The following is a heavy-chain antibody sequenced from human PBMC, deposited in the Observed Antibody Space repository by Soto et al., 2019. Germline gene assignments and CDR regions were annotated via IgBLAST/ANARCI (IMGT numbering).Heavy chain of an antibody. CDR2: MSFDGTYK. V-gene: IGHV3-30*04. CDR1: GFSFSQHA. J-gene: IGHJ6*02. D-gene: IGHD2-2*01. CDR3: ARGLNNANGGMDI. Sequence: QVQLLESGGGVAQPGRSLRLSCAASGFSFSQHAMHWVRQAPGKGLEWVAVMSFDGTYKHYADSVRGRFTISRDNSKNTLFLQLDSLRPADTGAYYCARGLNNANGGMDIWGQGTTVSVSS.